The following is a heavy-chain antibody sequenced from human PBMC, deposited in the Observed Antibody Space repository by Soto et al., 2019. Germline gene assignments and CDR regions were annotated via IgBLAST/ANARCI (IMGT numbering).Heavy chain of an antibody. Sequence: SGGSLRLSCAASGFTFSSYEMNWVRQAPGKGLEWVSYISSSGSTIYYADSVKGRFTISRDNAKNSLYLQMNSLRAEDTAVYYCASERKSFGVVSYYYYYGMDVWGQGTTVTVSS. D-gene: IGHD3-3*01. V-gene: IGHV3-48*03. CDR2: ISSSGSTI. J-gene: IGHJ6*02. CDR3: ASERKSFGVVSYYYYYGMDV. CDR1: GFTFSSYE.